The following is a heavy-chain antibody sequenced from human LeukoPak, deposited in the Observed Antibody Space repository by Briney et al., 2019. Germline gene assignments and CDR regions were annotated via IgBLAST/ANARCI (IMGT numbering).Heavy chain of an antibody. J-gene: IGHJ4*02. CDR3: ARKAGAAAVPDY. Sequence: PGGSLRLSCAASGFTFSSYSMNWVRQAPGKGLELVSSISSSSSYIYYADSVKGRFTISRDNAKNSLYLQMNSLRAEDTAVYYCARKAGAAAVPDYWGQGTLVTVSS. D-gene: IGHD6-13*01. CDR2: ISSSSSYI. V-gene: IGHV3-21*01. CDR1: GFTFSSYS.